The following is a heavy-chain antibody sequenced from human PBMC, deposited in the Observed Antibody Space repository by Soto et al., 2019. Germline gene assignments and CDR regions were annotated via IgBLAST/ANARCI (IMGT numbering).Heavy chain of an antibody. CDR3: AKDRGSNYYGMDV. Sequence: GGSLRLSCAASGFTFDDYAMHWVRQAPGKGLEWVSGISWNSGSIGYADSVKGRFTISRDNAKSSLYLQMNSLRAEDTALYYCAKDRGSNYYGMDVWGQGTTVTVSS. D-gene: IGHD3-10*01. CDR1: GFTFDDYA. CDR2: ISWNSGSI. J-gene: IGHJ6*02. V-gene: IGHV3-9*01.